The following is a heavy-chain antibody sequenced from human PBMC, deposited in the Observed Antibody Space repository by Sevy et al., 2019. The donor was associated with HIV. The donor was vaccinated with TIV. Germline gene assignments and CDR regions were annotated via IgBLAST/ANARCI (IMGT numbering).Heavy chain of an antibody. Sequence: VSVKVSCKASGYTFTSYGISWVRQAPGQGLEWMGWISAYNGNTNYAQKLQGRVTMTTDTSTSTAYMELRSLRSDDTAVYYCARLSSGWYNYYYYGMDVWGQGTTVTVSS. J-gene: IGHJ6*02. V-gene: IGHV1-18*01. CDR3: ARLSSGWYNYYYYGMDV. CDR2: ISAYNGNT. CDR1: GYTFTSYG. D-gene: IGHD6-19*01.